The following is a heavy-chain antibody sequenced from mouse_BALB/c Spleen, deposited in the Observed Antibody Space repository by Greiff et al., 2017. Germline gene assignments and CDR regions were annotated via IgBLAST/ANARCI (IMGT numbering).Heavy chain of an antibody. CDR2: ISSGGST. Sequence: EVQRVESGGGLVKPGGSLKLSCAASGFTFSSYAMSWVRQTPEKRLEWVASISSGGSTYYPDSVKGRFTISRDNARNILYLQMSSLRSEDTAMYYCARGRDYGSTYVYYYAMDYWGQGTSVTVSS. CDR1: GFTFSSYA. V-gene: IGHV5-6-5*01. CDR3: ARGRDYGSTYVYYYAMDY. J-gene: IGHJ4*01. D-gene: IGHD1-1*01.